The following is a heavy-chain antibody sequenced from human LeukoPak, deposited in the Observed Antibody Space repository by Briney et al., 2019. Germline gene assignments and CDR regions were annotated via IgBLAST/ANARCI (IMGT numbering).Heavy chain of an antibody. CDR1: GGSINNYY. V-gene: IGHV4-59*08. J-gene: IGHJ4*02. Sequence: SETLSLTCTVSGGSINNYYWSWIRQPPGEGLEWIGYVYDSGNTDYNPSLKSRVTMSVDTSKNQVSLRLSSVTAADTAVYYCASGRYNTGSLDYWGQGTLVTVSA. CDR2: VYDSGNT. CDR3: ASGRYNTGSLDY. D-gene: IGHD3-9*01.